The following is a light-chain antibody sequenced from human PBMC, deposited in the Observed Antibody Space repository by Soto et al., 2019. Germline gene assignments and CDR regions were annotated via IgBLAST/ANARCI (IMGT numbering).Light chain of an antibody. CDR1: SGHSSYA. J-gene: IGLJ7*01. CDR3: QTWGTGIHV. Sequence: QLVLTQSPSASASLGASVKLTCTLSSGHSSYAIAWHQQQPEKGPRYLMKLNSDGSHSKGDGIPDRFSGSSSGAERYLTISSLQSEEEADYYCQTWGTGIHVFGGGTQLTVL. V-gene: IGLV4-69*01. CDR2: LNSDGSH.